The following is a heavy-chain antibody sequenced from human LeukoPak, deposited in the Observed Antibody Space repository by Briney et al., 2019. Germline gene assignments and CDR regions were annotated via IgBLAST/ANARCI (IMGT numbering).Heavy chain of an antibody. CDR2: IKKDGSEK. CDR1: GFTFGTYW. CDR3: ARAAGSMILDS. D-gene: IGHD3-22*01. V-gene: IGHV3-7*01. Sequence: GRSLRLSCAASGFTFGTYWMNWVRQAPGKGLEWVANIKKDGSEKYYVDSVEGRFTISRDNAKNSLYLQMNSLRAEDTAVYYCARAAGSMILDSWGQGTLVTVSS. J-gene: IGHJ4*02.